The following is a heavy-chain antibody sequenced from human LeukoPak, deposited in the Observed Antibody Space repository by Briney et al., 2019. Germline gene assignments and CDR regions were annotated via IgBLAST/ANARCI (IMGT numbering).Heavy chain of an antibody. D-gene: IGHD3-22*01. CDR2: ISSSSSYI. CDR1: GFTFSSYS. Sequence: KPGGSLRLSCAASGFTFSSYSMNWVRQAPGKGLEWVSSISSSSSYIYYADSVKGRFTISRDNAKNSLYLQMNSLRAEDTAVYYCAKANPLLIVVVESFDYWGQGTLVTVSS. CDR3: AKANPLLIVVVESFDY. J-gene: IGHJ4*02. V-gene: IGHV3-21*04.